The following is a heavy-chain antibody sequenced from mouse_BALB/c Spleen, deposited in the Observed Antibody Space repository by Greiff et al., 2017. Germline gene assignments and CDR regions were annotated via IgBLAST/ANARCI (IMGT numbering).Heavy chain of an antibody. J-gene: IGHJ2*01. Sequence: EVQLQESGPGLVKPSQSLSLTCTVTGYSITSDYAWNWIRQFPGNKLEWMGYISYSGSTSYNPSLKSRISITRDTSKNQFFLQLNSVTTEDTATYYCARTYYYRYFDYWGQGTTLTVSS. D-gene: IGHD2-14*01. CDR3: ARTYYYRYFDY. V-gene: IGHV3-2*02. CDR1: GYSITSDYA. CDR2: ISYSGST.